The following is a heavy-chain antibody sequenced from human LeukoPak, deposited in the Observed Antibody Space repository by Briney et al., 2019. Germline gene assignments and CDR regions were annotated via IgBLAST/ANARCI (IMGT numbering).Heavy chain of an antibody. V-gene: IGHV1-2*02. CDR1: GYTFTGYY. Sequence: ASVKVSCKASGYTFTGYYMHWVRQAPGQGLEWMGWINPNSGGTNYAQKFQGRVTMTRDTSISTAYMELSRLRSDDTAVYYCARDTSEGDYAWWFDPWGQGTLVTVAS. CDR3: ARDTSEGDYAWWFDP. CDR2: INPNSGGT. D-gene: IGHD3-16*01. J-gene: IGHJ5*02.